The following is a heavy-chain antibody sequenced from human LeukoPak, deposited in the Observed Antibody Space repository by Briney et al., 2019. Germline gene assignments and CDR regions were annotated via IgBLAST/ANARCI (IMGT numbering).Heavy chain of an antibody. J-gene: IGHJ4*02. D-gene: IGHD3-9*01. CDR3: AKAPYYDILTGYFFDY. CDR1: GGSISSYY. V-gene: IGHV4-59*01. CDR2: IYYSGST. Sequence: KPSETLSLTCTVSGGSISSYYWSWIRQPPGKGLEWIGYIYYSGSTNYNPSLKSRVTISVDTSKNQFSLKLSSVTAADTAVYYCAKAPYYDILTGYFFDYWGQGTLVTVSS.